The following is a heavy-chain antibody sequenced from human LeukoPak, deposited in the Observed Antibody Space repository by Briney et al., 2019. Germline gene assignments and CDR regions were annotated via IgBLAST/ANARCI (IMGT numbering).Heavy chain of an antibody. J-gene: IGHJ3*02. D-gene: IGHD2-2*01. CDR1: GFIFSNYA. V-gene: IGHV3-23*01. CDR2: ISGSGDTT. Sequence: GGSLRLSCAASGFIFSNYAVNWVRQAPGKGLEWVSIISGSGDTTYYADSVKGRFTISRDNSKNTLYLQMNSLRAEDTAVYYCAKLGGLGYCSSTSCYASPDAFDIWGQGTMVTVSS. CDR3: AKLGGLGYCSSTSCYASPDAFDI.